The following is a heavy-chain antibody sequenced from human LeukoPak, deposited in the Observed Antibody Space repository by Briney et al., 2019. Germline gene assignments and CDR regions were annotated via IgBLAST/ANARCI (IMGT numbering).Heavy chain of an antibody. Sequence: SETLSLTCTVSGGSISSYYWSWIRQPAGKGLEWIGRIYTSGSTNYNPSLKSRVTMSVDTSKNQFSLKLSSVTAADTAEYYCARSRFRYCSGGSCRGFDPWGQGTLVTVSS. J-gene: IGHJ5*02. CDR1: GGSISSYY. CDR3: ARSRFRYCSGGSCRGFDP. D-gene: IGHD2-15*01. CDR2: IYTSGST. V-gene: IGHV4-4*07.